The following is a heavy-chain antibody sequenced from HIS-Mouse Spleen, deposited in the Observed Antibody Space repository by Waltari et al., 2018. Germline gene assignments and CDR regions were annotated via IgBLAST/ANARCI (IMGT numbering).Heavy chain of an antibody. Sequence: QLQLQESGPGLVKPSETLSLTCTVSGGSISSSSYYWGWIRQPPGKGLEWIGSINYSGSTTYNPSLKGRVTISVDTSKNQFSLKLSSVTAADTAVYYCAREIPYSSSWYDWYFDLWGRGTLVTVSS. CDR1: GGSISSSSYY. CDR3: AREIPYSSSWYDWYFDL. V-gene: IGHV4-39*07. D-gene: IGHD6-13*01. J-gene: IGHJ2*01. CDR2: INYSGST.